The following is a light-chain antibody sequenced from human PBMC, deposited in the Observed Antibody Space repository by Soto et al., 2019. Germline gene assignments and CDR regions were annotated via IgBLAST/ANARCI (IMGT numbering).Light chain of an antibody. CDR1: QSVSTY. CDR2: DAS. J-gene: IGKJ3*01. Sequence: EIVLTQSPATLSLSPGERATLSCRASQSVSTYLAWYQQKPGQAPRLLIYDASNRATGIPARFSGSGSGTDFTLTISSREPEDFAFYYCQQRNNWPATFGPGNKVDIK. CDR3: QQRNNWPAT. V-gene: IGKV3-11*01.